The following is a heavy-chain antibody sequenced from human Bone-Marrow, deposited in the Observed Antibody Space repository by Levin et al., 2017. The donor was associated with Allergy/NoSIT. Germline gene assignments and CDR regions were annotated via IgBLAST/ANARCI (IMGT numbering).Heavy chain of an antibody. D-gene: IGHD1-26*01. V-gene: IGHV3-9*01. CDR1: GFTFDDYA. J-gene: IGHJ2*01. CDR2: ISSNSGAI. CDR3: AQDMGYYWYFDL. Sequence: GGSLRLSCAASGFTFDDYAMHWVRQAPGKGLDWVSGISSNSGAIDYADSVKGRFTLSRENAKNFLYLQMNRLRAEATAFYYFAQDMGYYWYFDLWGRGTLVTVSS.